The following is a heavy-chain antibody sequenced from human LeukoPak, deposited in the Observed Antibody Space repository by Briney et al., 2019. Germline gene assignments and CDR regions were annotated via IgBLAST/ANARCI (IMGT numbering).Heavy chain of an antibody. CDR2: ISYDGSNK. Sequence: HPGGSLRLSCAASGFTFRSYAMHWVRQAPGKGLEWVAVISYDGSNKYYADSVKGRFTISRDNSKNTLYLQMNSLRAEDTAVYYCARGVLEWWGYYFDYWGQGTLVTVSS. J-gene: IGHJ4*02. CDR3: ARGVLEWWGYYFDY. D-gene: IGHD3-3*01. CDR1: GFTFRSYA. V-gene: IGHV3-30-3*01.